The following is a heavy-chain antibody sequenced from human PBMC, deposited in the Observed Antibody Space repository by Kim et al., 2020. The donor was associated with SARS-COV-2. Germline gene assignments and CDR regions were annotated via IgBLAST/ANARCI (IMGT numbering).Heavy chain of an antibody. Sequence: GGSLRLSCAASGFTFSSYGMHWVRQAPGKGLEWVAVIWYDGSNKYYADSVKGRFTISRDNSKNTLYLQMNSLRAEDTAVYYCAKDSDLFYYGSGSYYNPQYFDYWGQGTLVTVSS. J-gene: IGHJ4*02. D-gene: IGHD3-10*01. V-gene: IGHV3-33*06. CDR3: AKDSDLFYYGSGSYYNPQYFDY. CDR1: GFTFSSYG. CDR2: IWYDGSNK.